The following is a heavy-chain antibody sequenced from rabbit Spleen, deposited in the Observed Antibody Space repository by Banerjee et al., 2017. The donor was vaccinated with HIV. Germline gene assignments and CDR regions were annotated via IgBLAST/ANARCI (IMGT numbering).Heavy chain of an antibody. Sequence: QEQLVESGGGLVQPEGSLTLTCTASGFSFSSSYWMCWVRQTPGKGLEWIACIYGGSSGTTYYASWAKGRFTISKASSTTMTLQMTSLTAADTATYFCARDLASVVGWNFSLWGPGTLVTVS. V-gene: IGHV1S45*01. CDR3: ARDLASVVGWNFSL. CDR1: GFSFSSSYW. CDR2: IYGGSSGTT. J-gene: IGHJ4*01. D-gene: IGHD3-1*01.